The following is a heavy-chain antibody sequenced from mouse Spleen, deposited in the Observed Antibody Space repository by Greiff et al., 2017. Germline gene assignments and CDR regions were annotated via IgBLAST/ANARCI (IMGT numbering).Heavy chain of an antibody. CDR2: INYDGSST. V-gene: IGHV5-16*01. D-gene: IGHD2-4*01. CDR3: ARAPIYYDYGYYFDY. Sequence: EVNLVESEGGLVQPGSSMKLSCTASGFTFSDYYMAWVRQVPEKGLEWVANINYDGSSTYYLDSLKSRFIISRDNAKNILYLQMSSLKSEDTATYYCARAPIYYDYGYYFDYWGQGTTLTVSS. CDR1: GFTFSDYY. J-gene: IGHJ2*01.